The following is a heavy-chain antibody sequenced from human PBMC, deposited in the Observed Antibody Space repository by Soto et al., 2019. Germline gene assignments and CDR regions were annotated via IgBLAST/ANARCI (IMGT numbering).Heavy chain of an antibody. V-gene: IGHV3-30*02. CDR1: GFTCISYG. J-gene: IGHJ6*02. CDR3: ATEDIVLVPAAIVDYYYGMDV. D-gene: IGHD2-2*01. CDR2: IWYDGSNK. Sequence: GGSLRLSCAASGFTCISYGMHWVRQAPGKGLEWVAVIWYDGSNKYYADSVKGRFTISRDNSKNTLYLQMNSLRAEDTAVYYCATEDIVLVPAAIVDYYYGMDVWGQGTTVTVSS.